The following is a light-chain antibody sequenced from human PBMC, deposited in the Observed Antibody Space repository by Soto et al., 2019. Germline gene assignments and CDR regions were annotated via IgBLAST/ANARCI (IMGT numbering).Light chain of an antibody. CDR3: GTWDTSLRAVV. Sequence: QSVLTQPPSVFAAPGQNVTISCSGSSSNIGNNYVSWYQQIPGTAPQLVIYDNNKRPSGIPDRFSGSKSGASATLGITGLQTGDGADYYCGTWDTSLRAVVFGGGTKVTVL. CDR1: SSNIGNNY. J-gene: IGLJ2*01. V-gene: IGLV1-51*01. CDR2: DNN.